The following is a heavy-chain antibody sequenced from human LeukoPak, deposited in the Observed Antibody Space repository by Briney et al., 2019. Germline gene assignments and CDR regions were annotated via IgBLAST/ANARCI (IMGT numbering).Heavy chain of an antibody. CDR1: GFPFDDYA. CDR2: ISWNSGNI. D-gene: IGHD1-7*01. V-gene: IGHV3-9*03. CDR3: AKDWNWAIDY. Sequence: GGSLRPSCAATGFPFDDYAMHWVRQAPGKGLEWVSGISWNSGNIAYADSVKGRFTISRDNAKNTLFLQMHNLRVEDMAVLYCAKDWNWAIDYWGQGTLVTVSS. J-gene: IGHJ4*02.